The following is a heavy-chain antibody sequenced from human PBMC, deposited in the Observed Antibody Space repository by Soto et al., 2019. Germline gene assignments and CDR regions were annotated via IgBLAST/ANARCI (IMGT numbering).Heavy chain of an antibody. J-gene: IGHJ4*02. CDR1: GYTFTGYY. D-gene: IGHD6-6*01. CDR2: IDPESGGT. Sequence: GASVKVSCKASGYTFTGYYIHWVRQAPGQGLEWMGWIDPESGGTNYAEKFQGRVTMTSDTSINTVYMEVGRLRFDDTAIYYCARDTTTYTSSSDDDSWGQGTLVTVSS. V-gene: IGHV1-2*02. CDR3: ARDTTTYTSSSDDDS.